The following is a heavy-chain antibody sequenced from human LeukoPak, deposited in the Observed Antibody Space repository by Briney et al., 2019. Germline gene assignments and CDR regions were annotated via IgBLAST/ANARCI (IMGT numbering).Heavy chain of an antibody. CDR1: GGSISSYY. CDR2: IYYSGST. J-gene: IGHJ6*03. V-gene: IGHV4-59*01. Sequence: SETLSLTCTVSGGSISSYYWSWIRQPPGKGLEWIGYIYYSGSTNYNPSLKSRVTISVDTSKNQFSLKLSSVTAADTAVYYCARFVASSSSSHYYYYYYMDVWGKGTTVTVPS. D-gene: IGHD6-13*01. CDR3: ARFVASSSSSHYYYYYYMDV.